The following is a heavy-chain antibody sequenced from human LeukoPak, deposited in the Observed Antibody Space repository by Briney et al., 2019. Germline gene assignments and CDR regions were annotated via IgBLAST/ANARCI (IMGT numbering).Heavy chain of an antibody. CDR2: ISGSGGST. CDR3: AKSSSWSAGYNWFDP. D-gene: IGHD6-13*01. V-gene: IGHV3-23*01. Sequence: GGSLRLSCAASGFTFSSYAMSWVRQAPGKGLEWVSAISGSGGSTYYADSVKGRFTISRDNSKNTLYLQMNSLRAEDTPVYYCAKSSSWSAGYNWFDPWGQGTLVTVSS. CDR1: GFTFSSYA. J-gene: IGHJ5*02.